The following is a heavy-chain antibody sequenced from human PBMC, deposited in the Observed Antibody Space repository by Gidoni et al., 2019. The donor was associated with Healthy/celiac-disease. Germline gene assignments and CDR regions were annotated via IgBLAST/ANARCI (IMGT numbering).Heavy chain of an antibody. Sequence: QITLKESGPTLVKPTQTLTLTCTFSGFSLSTSGVGLGWIRQPPGKALEWLELIYWDDDKRYSPSLKSRLTITKDTSKNQVVLTMTNMDPVDTATYYCAHRRVTMVRGVIRNDAFDIWGQGTMVTVSS. D-gene: IGHD3-10*01. V-gene: IGHV2-5*02. CDR3: AHRRVTMVRGVIRNDAFDI. CDR2: IYWDDDK. CDR1: GFSLSTSGVG. J-gene: IGHJ3*02.